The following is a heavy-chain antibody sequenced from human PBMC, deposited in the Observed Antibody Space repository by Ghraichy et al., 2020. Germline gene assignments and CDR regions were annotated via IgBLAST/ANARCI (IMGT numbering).Heavy chain of an antibody. V-gene: IGHV3-48*01. D-gene: IGHD2/OR15-2a*01. CDR2: INNNGRAT. CDR3: ARGACNTTACPLARYYIDK. Sequence: GGSLRLSCAASGFTFSNYAMNWVRQAPGKGLEWLSSINNNGRATFYATSVRTRFTISRDNANNSLFLQMYGLRAEDTAVYYCARGACNTTACPLARYYIDKWGQGTLVTVSS. J-gene: IGHJ4*02. CDR1: GFTFSNYA.